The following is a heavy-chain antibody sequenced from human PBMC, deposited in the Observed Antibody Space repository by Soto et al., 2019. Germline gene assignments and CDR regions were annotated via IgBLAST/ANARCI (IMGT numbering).Heavy chain of an antibody. D-gene: IGHD1-26*01. CDR3: ARDGALWENYYYYGMDV. Sequence: QVQLVQSGAEVKKPGASVKVSCKASGYTFTSYGISWVRQAPGQGLEWMGWISAYNGNTNYAQKLQGRVTMTTDTSTRTAYMELRSLRSDDTAVYYCARDGALWENYYYYGMDVWGQGTTVTVSS. V-gene: IGHV1-18*01. J-gene: IGHJ6*02. CDR2: ISAYNGNT. CDR1: GYTFTSYG.